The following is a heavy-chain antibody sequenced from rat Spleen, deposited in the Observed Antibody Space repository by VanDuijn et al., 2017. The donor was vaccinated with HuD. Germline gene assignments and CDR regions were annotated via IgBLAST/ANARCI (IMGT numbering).Heavy chain of an antibody. Sequence: EVQLQESGPGLVKPSQSLSLTCSVTGYSITNNYWGWIRKFPGNKLEWMGYINSAGSTNYNPSLKSRISITRDTSKNQFFLQVNSVTTEDTATYYCAKTNNPYYYVMDAWGQGASVTVSS. D-gene: IGHD3-4*01. J-gene: IGHJ4*01. CDR2: INSAGST. CDR1: GYSITNNY. V-gene: IGHV3-3*01. CDR3: AKTNNPYYYVMDA.